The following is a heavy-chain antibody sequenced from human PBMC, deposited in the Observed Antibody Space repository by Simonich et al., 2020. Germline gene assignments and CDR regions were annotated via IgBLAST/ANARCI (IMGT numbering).Heavy chain of an antibody. CDR1: GGSFSGYY. J-gene: IGHJ1*01. Sequence: QVQLQQWGAGLLKPSETLSLTCAVYGGSFSGYYWSWIRQPPGKGLEWIGEINHSESTNYTPSHKSRVTISVDTSKNQFSLKLSAVTAADTAVYYCARGLRVAAAGTAFQHWGQGTLVTVSS. CDR3: ARGLRVAAAGTAFQH. CDR2: INHSEST. D-gene: IGHD6-13*01. V-gene: IGHV4-34*01.